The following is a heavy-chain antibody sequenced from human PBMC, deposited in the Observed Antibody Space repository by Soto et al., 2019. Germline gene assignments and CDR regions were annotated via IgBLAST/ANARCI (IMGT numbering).Heavy chain of an antibody. J-gene: IGHJ4*02. CDR2: IIPILTTA. CDR3: ARKAGGGNSYILEF. D-gene: IGHD2-15*01. CDR1: GDSFRSYA. Sequence: QVQVVQSGAEVKQPGSSVKVSCKVSGDSFRSYAISWVRQAPGQGLEWMGGIIPILTTAKYAQKFQDRVTITADESTRTAYMEMYSLTSEDTAVYYCARKAGGGNSYILEFWGQGTLVTVSS. V-gene: IGHV1-69*01.